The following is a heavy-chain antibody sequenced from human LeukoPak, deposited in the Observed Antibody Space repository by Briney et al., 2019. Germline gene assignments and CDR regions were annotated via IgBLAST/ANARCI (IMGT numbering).Heavy chain of an antibody. Sequence: ASVKVSCKASGYTFTSYYMHWVRQAPGQGLEWMGIINPSGGSTSYAQKFQGRVTMTRDTSTSTVYMELSSLRSEDTAVYYCARDLRNLRYSSGWYNPYEFDYWGQGTLVTVSS. J-gene: IGHJ4*02. CDR3: ARDLRNLRYSSGWYNPYEFDY. CDR2: INPSGGST. V-gene: IGHV1-46*01. D-gene: IGHD6-19*01. CDR1: GYTFTSYY.